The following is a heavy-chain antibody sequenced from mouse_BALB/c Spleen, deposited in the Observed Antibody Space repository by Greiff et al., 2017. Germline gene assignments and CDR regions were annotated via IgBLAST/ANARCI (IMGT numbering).Heavy chain of an antibody. V-gene: IGHV5-6-3*01. CDR1: GFTFSSYG. CDR2: INSNGGST. D-gene: IGHD2-4*01. Sequence: EVKVVESGGGLVQPGGSLKLSCAASGFTFSSYGMSWVRQTPDKRLELVATINSNGGSTYYPDSVKGRFTISRDNAKNTLYLQMSSLKSEDTAMYYCARDGITTNFDYWGQGTTLTVSS. CDR3: ARDGITTNFDY. J-gene: IGHJ2*01.